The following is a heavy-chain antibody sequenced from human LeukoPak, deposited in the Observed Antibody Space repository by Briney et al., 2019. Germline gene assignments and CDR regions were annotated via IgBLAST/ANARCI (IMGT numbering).Heavy chain of an antibody. CDR1: GFTFGDYA. Sequence: GGSLRLSCTASGFTFGDYAMSWVRQAPGKGLEWVGFIRSKAYGGTTEYAASVKGRFTISRDDSKSIAYLQMNSLRAEDTAVYYCARDRRILGWYFDLWGRGTLVTVSS. CDR2: IRSKAYGGTT. D-gene: IGHD3-16*01. CDR3: ARDRRILGWYFDL. V-gene: IGHV3-49*04. J-gene: IGHJ2*01.